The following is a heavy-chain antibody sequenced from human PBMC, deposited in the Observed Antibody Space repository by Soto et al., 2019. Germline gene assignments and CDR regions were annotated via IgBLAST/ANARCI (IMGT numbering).Heavy chain of an antibody. J-gene: IGHJ4*02. CDR3: PGDSPPLAS. Sequence: QVQLVQSGAEVKKPGASVKVSCKASGYTFTSYYISWVRQAPGQGLEWMGWISAYNGNTNYPQKLQGRVTMTTDTSTRTAYMELGSLRSADTAVYSCPGDSPPLASWGQGTVVTASS. CDR1: GYTFTSYY. D-gene: IGHD3-3*02. V-gene: IGHV1-18*01. CDR2: ISAYNGNT.